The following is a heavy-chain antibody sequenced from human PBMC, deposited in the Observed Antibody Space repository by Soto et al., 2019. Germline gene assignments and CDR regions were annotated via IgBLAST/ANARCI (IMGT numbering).Heavy chain of an antibody. V-gene: IGHV3-30-3*01. CDR1: GFTFSSYA. Sequence: GGSLRLSCAASGFTFSSYAMHWVRQAPGKGLEWVAVISYDGSNKYYADSVKGRFTISRDNPKNTRYLQMNSLRAEDTAVYYCARDRAAVAGYGANSYYYGMDVWGQGTTVTVSS. D-gene: IGHD6-19*01. J-gene: IGHJ6*02. CDR2: ISYDGSNK. CDR3: ARDRAAVAGYGANSYYYGMDV.